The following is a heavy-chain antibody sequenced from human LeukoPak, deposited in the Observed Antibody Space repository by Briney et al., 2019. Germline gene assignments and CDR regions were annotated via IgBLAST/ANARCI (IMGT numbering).Heavy chain of an antibody. CDR1: GFTFSSYG. CDR2: IRYDGSNK. D-gene: IGHD3-3*01. CDR3: AKDLTWIFGVVLDSENFDY. Sequence: HTGGSLRLSCAASGFTFSSYGMHWVRQAPGKGLEWVAFIRYDGSNKYYADSVKGRFTISRDNSKNTLYLQMNSLRAEDTAVYYCAKDLTWIFGVVLDSENFDYWGQGTLVTVSS. V-gene: IGHV3-30*02. J-gene: IGHJ4*02.